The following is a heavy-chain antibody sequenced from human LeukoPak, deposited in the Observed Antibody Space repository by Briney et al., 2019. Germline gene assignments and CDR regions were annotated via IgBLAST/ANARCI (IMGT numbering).Heavy chain of an antibody. Sequence: SGTLSLTCAVSGGSISSSNWWSWVRQPPGKGLEWIGEIYHSGSTNYNPSLKSRVSFFLDTSKNQFSLILSSVTAADTAVYYCTRGRAGRLSSSNWFDPWGQGTQVTVSS. D-gene: IGHD5-12*01. CDR3: TRGRAGRLSSSNWFDP. CDR2: IYHSGST. CDR1: GGSISSSNW. V-gene: IGHV4-4*02. J-gene: IGHJ5*02.